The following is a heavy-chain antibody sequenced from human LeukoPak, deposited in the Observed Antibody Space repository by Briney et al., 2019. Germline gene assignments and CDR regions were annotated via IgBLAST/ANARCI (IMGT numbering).Heavy chain of an antibody. CDR2: IIPIFGTA. CDR3: ARVPVTGTQYYYYGMDV. J-gene: IGHJ6*02. CDR1: GGTFSSYA. Sequence: SVKVSCTASGGTFSSYAISWVRQAPGQGLEWMGGIIPIFGTANYAQKFQGRVTITADESTSTAYMELSSLRSEDTAVYYCARVPVTGTQYYYYGMDVWGQGTTVTVSS. D-gene: IGHD1/OR15-1a*01. V-gene: IGHV1-69*13.